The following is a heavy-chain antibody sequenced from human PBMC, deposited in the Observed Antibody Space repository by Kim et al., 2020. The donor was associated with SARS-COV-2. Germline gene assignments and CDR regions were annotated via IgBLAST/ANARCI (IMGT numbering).Heavy chain of an antibody. CDR1: GFTFSSYG. CDR3: AKDFYPWYEGGPVEGLDY. CDR2: ISYDGSNK. J-gene: IGHJ4*02. D-gene: IGHD6-13*01. Sequence: GGSLRLSCAASGFTFSSYGMHWVRQAPGKGLEWVAVISYDGSNKYYADSVKGRFTISRDNSKNTLYLQMNSLRAEDTAVYYCAKDFYPWYEGGPVEGLDYWGQGTLVTVSS. V-gene: IGHV3-30*18.